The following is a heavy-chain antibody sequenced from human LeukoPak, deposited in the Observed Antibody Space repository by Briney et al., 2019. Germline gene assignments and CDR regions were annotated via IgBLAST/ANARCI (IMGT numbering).Heavy chain of an antibody. CDR2: IYHSGST. V-gene: IGHV4-38-2*02. Sequence: SETLSLTCTVSGYSISSGYYWGWIRQPPGKGLEWIGSIYHSGSTYYNPSLKSRVTISVDTSENQFSLKLSSVTAADTAVYYCARGDPYYYYMDVWGKGTTVTISS. CDR1: GYSISSGYY. CDR3: ARGDPYYYYMDV. J-gene: IGHJ6*03.